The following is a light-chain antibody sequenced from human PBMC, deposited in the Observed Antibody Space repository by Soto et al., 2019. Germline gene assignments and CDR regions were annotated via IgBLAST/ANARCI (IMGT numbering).Light chain of an antibody. J-gene: IGKJ5*01. CDR3: LQYYSYPIT. CDR2: AAS. CDR1: QGISSY. V-gene: IGKV1-8*01. Sequence: AIRMTQSPSSFSASTGDRVTITCRASQGISSYLAWYQQKPGKAPKLLIYAASTLQSGVPSRFSGSGSGTDFTLTISCLQSEDFATNYCLQYYSYPITFRQGTRLEIK.